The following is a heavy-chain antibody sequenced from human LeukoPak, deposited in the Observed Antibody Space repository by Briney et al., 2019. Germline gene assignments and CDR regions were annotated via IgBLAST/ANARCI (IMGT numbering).Heavy chain of an antibody. Sequence: GASVKVSCKASGYTFTGYYMHWVRQAPGQGLEWMGRINPNSGGTNYAQKFQGRVTMTRDTSNSTAYMELSRLRSDDAAVYYCARDRGELGDEGWFDPWGQGTLVAVSS. CDR1: GYTFTGYY. D-gene: IGHD7-27*01. J-gene: IGHJ5*02. CDR2: INPNSGGT. V-gene: IGHV1-2*06. CDR3: ARDRGELGDEGWFDP.